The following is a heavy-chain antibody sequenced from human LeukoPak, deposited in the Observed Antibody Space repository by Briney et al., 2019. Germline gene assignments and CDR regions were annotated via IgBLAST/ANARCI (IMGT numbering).Heavy chain of an antibody. CDR3: ARVKDPGGYYYYYYMDV. V-gene: IGHV4-34*01. CDR1: GGSFSGYY. J-gene: IGHJ6*03. D-gene: IGHD3-16*01. Sequence: PSETLSLTCAVYGGSFSGYYWSWIRQPPGKGLEWIGEINHSGGTKYNPSLKSRVTISADTSKNQFSLKLSSVTAADTAMYYCARVKDPGGYYYYYYMDVWGKGTTVTVSS. CDR2: INHSGGT.